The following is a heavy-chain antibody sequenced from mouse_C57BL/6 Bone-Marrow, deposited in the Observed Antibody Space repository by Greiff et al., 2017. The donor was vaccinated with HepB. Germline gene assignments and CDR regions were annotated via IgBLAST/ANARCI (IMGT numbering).Heavy chain of an antibody. Sequence: QVQLQQSGAELVKPGASVKISCKASGYAFSSYWMNWVKQRPGKGLEWIGQIYPGDGDTNYNGKFKGKATLTADKSSSTAYMQLSSLTSEDSAVYFCARHYDYDAAWFAYWGQGTLVTVSA. J-gene: IGHJ3*01. CDR1: GYAFSSYW. D-gene: IGHD2-4*01. CDR3: ARHYDYDAAWFAY. CDR2: IYPGDGDT. V-gene: IGHV1-80*01.